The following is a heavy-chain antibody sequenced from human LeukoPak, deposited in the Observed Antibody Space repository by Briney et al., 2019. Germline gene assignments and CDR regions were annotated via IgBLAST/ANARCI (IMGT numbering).Heavy chain of an antibody. CDR2: IYHSGCT. CDR3: ARESTMVRGGID. Sequence: SGTLSHTCVVSGGSIRSGGYSWSWIRQPPGKGLEWIGYIYHSGCTYYNPSLKSRVTISVDSSKNQFPLKLSSVTAADTAVYYCARESTMVRGGIDWGKGGLVTVSA. J-gene: IGHJ4*02. V-gene: IGHV4-30-2*01. CDR1: GGSIRSGGYS. D-gene: IGHD3-10*01.